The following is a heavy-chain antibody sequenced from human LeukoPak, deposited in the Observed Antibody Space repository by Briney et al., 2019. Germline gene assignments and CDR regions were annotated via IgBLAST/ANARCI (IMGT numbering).Heavy chain of an antibody. CDR1: GFIFSTYS. J-gene: IGHJ6*03. Sequence: GGSLRLSCAASGFIFSTYSMNWVRQAPGKGLEWVSYISPSSSTMYYADSVEGRFTVSRDNGENSLFLHMNDLRAEDTAVYYCAREAAYYMDVWGKGTTVTVSS. CDR3: AREAAYYMDV. D-gene: IGHD2-21*01. CDR2: ISPSSSTM. V-gene: IGHV3-48*01.